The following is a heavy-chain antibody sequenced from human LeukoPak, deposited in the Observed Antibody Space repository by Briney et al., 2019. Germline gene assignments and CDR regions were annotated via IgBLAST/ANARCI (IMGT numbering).Heavy chain of an antibody. CDR1: GYSFTSYW. CDR2: IDPSDSYT. J-gene: IGHJ3*02. Sequence: GESLKISCKGSGYSFTSYWISWVRQMPGKGLEWMGRIDPSDSYTNYSPSFQGHVTISADKSIGTAYLQWSSLKASDTAMYYCAGVTTGYCSGGSCYPIDAFDIWGQGTMVTVSS. CDR3: AGVTTGYCSGGSCYPIDAFDI. D-gene: IGHD2-15*01. V-gene: IGHV5-10-1*01.